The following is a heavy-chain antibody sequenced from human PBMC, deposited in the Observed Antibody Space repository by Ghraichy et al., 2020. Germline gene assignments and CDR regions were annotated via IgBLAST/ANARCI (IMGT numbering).Heavy chain of an antibody. Sequence: GESLNISCKGSGYTFTSYWIAWVRQMPGKGLEWMGIIYPGDSDTRYSPSFQGQVTISADKSISAAYLQWSSLKASDTALYYCARLAEMAALPRIAYWGQGSLLTVS. D-gene: IGHD5-24*01. V-gene: IGHV5-51*01. CDR3: ARLAEMAALPRIAY. CDR1: GYTFTSYW. J-gene: IGHJ4*02. CDR2: IYPGDSDT.